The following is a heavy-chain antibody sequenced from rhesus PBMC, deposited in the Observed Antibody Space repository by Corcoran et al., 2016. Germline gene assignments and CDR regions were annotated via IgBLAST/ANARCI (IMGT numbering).Heavy chain of an antibody. Sequence: QVQLQESGPGLVTPSETLSLPCAFSGGSLRDSSYWTSTRQPPGKVLEWIGNIYGSSGSTYYNPSLKSRVTISKDTSKNQFSLKLSSVTAADTAVYYCARGDYYFDYWGQGVLVTVSS. J-gene: IGHJ4*01. CDR3: ARGDYYFDY. CDR1: GGSLRDSSY. CDR2: IYGSSGST. D-gene: IGHD3-40*01. V-gene: IGHV4S7*01.